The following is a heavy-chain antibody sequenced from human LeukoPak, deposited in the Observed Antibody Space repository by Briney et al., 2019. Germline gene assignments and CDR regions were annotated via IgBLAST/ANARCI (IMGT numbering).Heavy chain of an antibody. D-gene: IGHD3-10*01. CDR2: IYSKTDGGTV. V-gene: IGHV3-15*01. Sequence: GGSLRLSCAASGFTFTIAWMSWVRQAPGKGLEWVGRIYSKTDGGTVDYAAPVKGRFTISRDDSKNTLYLQMNSLKTEDTAVYYCTTVYYYGSGLRDYWGQGTLVTVSS. J-gene: IGHJ4*02. CDR3: TTVYYYGSGLRDY. CDR1: GFTFTIAW.